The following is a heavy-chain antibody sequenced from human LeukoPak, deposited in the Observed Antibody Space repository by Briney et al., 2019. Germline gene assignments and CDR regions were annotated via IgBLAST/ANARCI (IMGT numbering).Heavy chain of an antibody. Sequence: PGGSLRLSCAASGFTFSGYGIHWVRQAPGKGLEWVAFMRFDGSNIHYADSVKGRFTVSRDTSENTLYLQMNALKAEDTAMYYCTKENHHILTRNGNWFDPWGQETLVTVSS. D-gene: IGHD3-9*01. CDR3: TKENHHILTRNGNWFDP. CDR1: GFTFSGYG. V-gene: IGHV3-30*02. J-gene: IGHJ5*02. CDR2: MRFDGSNI.